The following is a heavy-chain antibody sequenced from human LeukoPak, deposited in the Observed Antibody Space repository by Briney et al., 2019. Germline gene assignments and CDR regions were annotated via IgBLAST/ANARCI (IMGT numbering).Heavy chain of an antibody. Sequence: PGGSLRLSRTASGFTLGDYAMSWVRQAPGKGLEWVGFIRSKAYGGTTEYAASVKGRFTISRDDSKSIAYLQMNSLKTEDTAVYYCTRSVVRGVIIYYYGMDVWGKGTTVTVSS. V-gene: IGHV3-49*04. D-gene: IGHD3-10*01. J-gene: IGHJ6*04. CDR1: GFTLGDYA. CDR2: IRSKAYGGTT. CDR3: TRSVVRGVIIYYYGMDV.